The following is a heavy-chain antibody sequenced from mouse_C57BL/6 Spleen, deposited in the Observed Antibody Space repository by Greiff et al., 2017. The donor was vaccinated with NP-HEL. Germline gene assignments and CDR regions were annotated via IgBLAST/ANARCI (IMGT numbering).Heavy chain of an antibody. D-gene: IGHD2-4*01. CDR1: GYTFTDYY. CDR3: ARRDYDYDELDFDY. Sequence: VQLQQPGPELVKPGASVKMSCKASGYTFTDYYMDWVKQSPGKSLEWIGDINPNNGGTNYNQKFKGKSTLTVDKSSSTAYMELSSLTSEDTAVYYCARRDYDYDELDFDYWGQGTTVTVSS. CDR2: INPNNGGT. V-gene: IGHV1-18*01. J-gene: IGHJ2*01.